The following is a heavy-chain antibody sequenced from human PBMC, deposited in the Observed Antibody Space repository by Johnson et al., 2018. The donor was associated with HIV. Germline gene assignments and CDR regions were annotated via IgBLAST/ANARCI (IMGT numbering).Heavy chain of an antibody. CDR2: IYSGGST. J-gene: IGHJ3*02. CDR1: GFTVSSNY. Sequence: VQLVESGGGLIQPGGSLRLSCAASGFTVSSNYMSWVRQAPGKGLEWVSVIYSGGSTYYADSVKGRFTISRDNTKNTLYLQMNSLRAEDTAVYYLARATTAHDACDIGGQGKMVTVSS. V-gene: IGHV3-53*01. D-gene: IGHD1-1*01. CDR3: ARATTAHDACDI.